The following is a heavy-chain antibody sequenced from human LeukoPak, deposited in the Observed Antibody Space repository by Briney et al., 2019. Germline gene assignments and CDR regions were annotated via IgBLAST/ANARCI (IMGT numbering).Heavy chain of an antibody. Sequence: SETLSLTCAVYGGSFSDFYWNWIRQPPGKGLEWIGEINHNGSTNYNPSLKSRVTISVDTSKNQFSLKLSSVTAADTAVYYCAREVQPTVTTRWFDPWGQGTLVAVSS. CDR1: GGSFSDFY. CDR2: INHNGST. J-gene: IGHJ5*02. V-gene: IGHV4-34*01. D-gene: IGHD4-17*01. CDR3: AREVQPTVTTRWFDP.